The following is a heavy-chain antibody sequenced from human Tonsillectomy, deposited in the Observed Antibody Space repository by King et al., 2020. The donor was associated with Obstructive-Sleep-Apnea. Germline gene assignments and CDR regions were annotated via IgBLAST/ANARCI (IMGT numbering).Heavy chain of an antibody. CDR2: MNPNSGST. J-gene: IGHJ6*02. V-gene: IGHV1-8*01. Sequence: QLVQSGAEVKKPGASVKVSCKASGYTFTSYDINWVRQAPGQGLEWMGWMNPNSGSTGYTQKFQGRVTMTRNISISTAYMELTNLRSEDTAVYYCARDFYGYYGMDVWGQGTTVTVSS. CDR1: GYTFTSYD. D-gene: IGHD2/OR15-2a*01. CDR3: ARDFYGYYGMDV.